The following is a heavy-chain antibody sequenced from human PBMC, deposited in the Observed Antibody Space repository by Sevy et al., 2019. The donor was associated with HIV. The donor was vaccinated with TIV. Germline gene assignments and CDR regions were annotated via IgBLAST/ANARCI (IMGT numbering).Heavy chain of an antibody. V-gene: IGHV3-23*01. J-gene: IGHJ5*02. Sequence: GGSLRLSCAASGFTFSSYAMTWVRQAPGKGLEWVSAISGSGGYTYYADSVKGRFTISRDNSKKTLDLQMHSLRAEDTAVYYCAKEGYESSGYYHWGQGTLVTVPS. CDR1: GFTFSSYA. CDR3: AKEGYESSGYYH. D-gene: IGHD3-22*01. CDR2: ISGSGGYT.